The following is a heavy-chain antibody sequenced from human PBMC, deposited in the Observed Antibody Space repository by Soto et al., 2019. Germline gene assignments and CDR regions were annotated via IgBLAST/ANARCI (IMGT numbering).Heavy chain of an antibody. Sequence: ASVKVSCKASGYTFTSYGISWVRQAPGQGLEWMRWISAYNGNTNYAQKLQGRVTMTTDTSTSTAYMELRILRSDDTAVYYCARDPYVFRFLEWSLVYYYYYGMDVWGQGTTVTVSS. CDR3: ARDPYVFRFLEWSLVYYYYYGMDV. V-gene: IGHV1-18*01. J-gene: IGHJ6*02. CDR2: ISAYNGNT. CDR1: GYTFTSYG. D-gene: IGHD3-3*01.